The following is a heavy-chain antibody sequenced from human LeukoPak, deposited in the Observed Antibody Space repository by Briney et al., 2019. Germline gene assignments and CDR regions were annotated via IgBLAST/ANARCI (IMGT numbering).Heavy chain of an antibody. CDR1: GFTFSNFL. D-gene: IGHD6-13*01. CDR3: ARGSGRIAAGGSEHY. Sequence: PGRSLRLSCAASGFTFSNFLMHWVRQAPGKGLEWVAVISYDGSDKNYGDSVKGRFTISRDNSKNTLYLQMDSLRTEDTAVYYCARGSGRIAAGGSEHYWGQGTLVTVSS. J-gene: IGHJ4*02. V-gene: IGHV3-30-3*01. CDR2: ISYDGSDK.